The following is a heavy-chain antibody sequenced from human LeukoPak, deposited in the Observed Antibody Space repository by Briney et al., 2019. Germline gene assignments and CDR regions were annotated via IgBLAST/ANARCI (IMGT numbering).Heavy chain of an antibody. J-gene: IGHJ4*02. CDR3: ARQRWLRAVAGRPFYYFDY. Sequence: SETLSLTCAVYGGSFSSYYWSWIRQPPGKGLEWIGEINHSGSTNYNPSLKSRVTISVDTSKNQFSLKLSSVTAADTAVYYCARQRWLRAVAGRPFYYFDYWGQGTLVTVSS. CDR1: GGSFSSYY. D-gene: IGHD6-19*01. V-gene: IGHV4-34*01. CDR2: INHSGST.